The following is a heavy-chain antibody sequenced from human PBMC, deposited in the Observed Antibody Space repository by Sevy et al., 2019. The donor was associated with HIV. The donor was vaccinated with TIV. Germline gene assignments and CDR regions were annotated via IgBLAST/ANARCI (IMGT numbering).Heavy chain of an antibody. CDR2: ISGSGGSS. CDR3: AKDLYYDNSLFDY. CDR1: EFRLSNYA. V-gene: IGHV3-23*01. D-gene: IGHD3-22*01. Sequence: GGSLRLSCVASEFRLSNYAMNWVRQAPGKGLEWVSGISGSGGSSYYADSVKGRFTISRDNSKNTLYLQMYSLRAEDTAMYYCAKDLYYDNSLFDYWGQGILVTVSS. J-gene: IGHJ4*02.